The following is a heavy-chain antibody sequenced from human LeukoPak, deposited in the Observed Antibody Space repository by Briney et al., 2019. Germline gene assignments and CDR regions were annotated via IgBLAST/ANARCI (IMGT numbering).Heavy chain of an antibody. Sequence: GGSLRLSCAASGFTFSGSTMQWVRQASGKGLEWVGRISLRAATYATAYAASVKGRFTISRDDSKNTAYLQMNSLKTEDTAVYYCARLIVGAPSDYSYGMDVWGQGTTVTVYS. D-gene: IGHD1-26*01. CDR2: ISLRAATYAT. CDR3: ARLIVGAPSDYSYGMDV. V-gene: IGHV3-73*01. CDR1: GFTFSGST. J-gene: IGHJ6*02.